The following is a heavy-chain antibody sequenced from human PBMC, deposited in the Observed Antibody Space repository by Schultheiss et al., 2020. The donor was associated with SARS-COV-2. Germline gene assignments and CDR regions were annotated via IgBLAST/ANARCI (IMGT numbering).Heavy chain of an antibody. Sequence: GGSLRLSCAASGFTFSSSAMHWVRQAPGKGLEWVALLSYDGSSQFPVGSMKGRFTISSDNTKKTLYLKMNSLRAEDTAVYYCVREDIVVVPAAMGPGTKCYCYGMDVWGEGST. V-gene: IGHV3-30*04. D-gene: IGHD2-2*01. CDR3: VREDIVVVPAAMGPGTKCYCYGMDV. J-gene: IGHJ6*02. CDR1: GFTFSSSA. CDR2: LSYDGSSQ.